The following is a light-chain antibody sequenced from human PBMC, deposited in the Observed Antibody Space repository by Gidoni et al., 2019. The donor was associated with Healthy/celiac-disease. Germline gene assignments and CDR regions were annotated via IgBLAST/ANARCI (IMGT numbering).Light chain of an antibody. CDR2: GAS. CDR1: QSVSSN. V-gene: IGKV3-15*01. J-gene: IGKJ1*01. CDR3: QQYNNWPPWT. Sequence: EIVMTQSPATLYVSPGERATLSCRASQSVSSNLAWYRQKPGQAPRLLIYGASTRATGIPARFSGSGSGTEFTLTISSLQSEDFAVYYCQQYNNWPPWTFGQGTKVEIK.